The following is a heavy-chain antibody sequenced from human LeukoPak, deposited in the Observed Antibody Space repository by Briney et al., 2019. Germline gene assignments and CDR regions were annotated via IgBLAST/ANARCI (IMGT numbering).Heavy chain of an antibody. Sequence: GGSLRLSCAASGFTFSSYGMSWVRQAPGKGLEWVSAISGSGGSTYYADSVKGRFTISRGNSKNTLYLQMNSLRAEDTAVYYCAKVAEMTYYYDSSGYYPSGWFDPWGQGTLVTVSS. CDR2: ISGSGGST. J-gene: IGHJ5*02. CDR3: AKVAEMTYYYDSSGYYPSGWFDP. D-gene: IGHD3-22*01. V-gene: IGHV3-23*01. CDR1: GFTFSSYG.